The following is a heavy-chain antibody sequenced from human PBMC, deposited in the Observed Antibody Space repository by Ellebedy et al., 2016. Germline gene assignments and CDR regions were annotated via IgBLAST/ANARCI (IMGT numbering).Heavy chain of an antibody. J-gene: IGHJ6*02. CDR1: GYTFTSYP. Sequence: ASVKVSCKTSGYTFTSYPMHWVRQAPGQRLEWMGWMNAGNGNTKYSQKFQGRVTITRDTSAGTAYMELSSLRSEDTAVYYCGRGGGEYYYAMDVWGQGTTVTVSS. CDR2: MNAGNGNT. V-gene: IGHV1-3*01. CDR3: GRGGGEYYYAMDV. D-gene: IGHD3-10*01.